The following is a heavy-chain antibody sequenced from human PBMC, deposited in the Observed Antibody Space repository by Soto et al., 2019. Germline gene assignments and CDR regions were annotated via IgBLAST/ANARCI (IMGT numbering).Heavy chain of an antibody. CDR3: AKGVRYNWNYIDY. D-gene: IGHD1-20*01. CDR1: GGTFSNYA. CDR2: LIPIFGTA. J-gene: IGHJ4*02. Sequence: VASVKVSCKASGGTFSNYAISWVRQAPGQGLEWMGGLIPIFGTANYAQKFQGRVTITADESTSTAYMELTSLRSQDTAVYYCAKGVRYNWNYIDYWGQGTLVTVSS. V-gene: IGHV1-69*13.